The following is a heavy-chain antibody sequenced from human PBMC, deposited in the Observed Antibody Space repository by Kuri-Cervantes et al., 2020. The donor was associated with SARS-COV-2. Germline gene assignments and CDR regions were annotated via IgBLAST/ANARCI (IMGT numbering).Heavy chain of an antibody. CDR1: GGSISSSSYY. V-gene: IGHV4-39*07. CDR3: ATGYDYGDYGPWFDP. Sequence: SETLSLTCTVSGGSISSSSYYWGWIRQPPGKGLEWIGEINHSGSTNYNSSLKSRVTISVDKSKNRFSLKLSSVTAADTAVYYCATGYDYGDYGPWFDPWGQGTLVTVSS. D-gene: IGHD4-17*01. CDR2: INHSGST. J-gene: IGHJ5*02.